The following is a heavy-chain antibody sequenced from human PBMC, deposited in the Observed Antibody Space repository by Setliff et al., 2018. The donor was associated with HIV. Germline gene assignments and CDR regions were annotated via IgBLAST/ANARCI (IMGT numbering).Heavy chain of an antibody. CDR2: ISAHNGRI. V-gene: IGHV1-18*01. D-gene: IGHD5-12*01. Sequence: SFHFSCQASGYTFSDYGISWVRQAPGQGLEWMGWISAHNGRINYAQKFQGRVTMTTDRSTSTAYMELRSLRSDDTAVYYCARDVGRDGYCFDHWGQGTLVTVSS. J-gene: IGHJ4*02. CDR3: ARDVGRDGYCFDH. CDR1: GYTFSDYG.